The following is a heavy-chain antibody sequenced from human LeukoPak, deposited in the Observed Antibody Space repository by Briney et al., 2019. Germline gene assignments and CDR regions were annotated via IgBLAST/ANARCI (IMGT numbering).Heavy chain of an antibody. CDR2: IIPIFGTA. Sequence: SVKVPCKASGGTFSSYAISWVRQAPGQGLEWMGGIIPIFGTANYAQKFQGRVTITADESTSTAYMELSSLRSEDTAVYYCARGFTMVREPMGWFDPWGQGTLVTVSS. V-gene: IGHV1-69*01. CDR3: ARGFTMVREPMGWFDP. J-gene: IGHJ5*02. CDR1: GGTFSSYA. D-gene: IGHD3-10*01.